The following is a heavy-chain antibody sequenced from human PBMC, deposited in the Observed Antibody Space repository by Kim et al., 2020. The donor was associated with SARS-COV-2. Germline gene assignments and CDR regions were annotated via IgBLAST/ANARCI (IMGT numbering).Heavy chain of an antibody. D-gene: IGHD1-7*01. J-gene: IGHJ6*03. V-gene: IGHV2-70*11. CDR1: GFSLSTSGMC. CDR3: ARLRGTGTTRSQSYRYYMDV. Sequence: SGPTLVNPTQTLTLTCTFSGFSLSTSGMCVSWIRQSPGKALEWLARIDWDDDKYYNKSLKTRLTISKDTSNNQVVLIMTNMDPVDTATYYCARLRGTGTTRSQSYRYYMDVWGKGTMVTVSS. CDR2: IDWDDDK.